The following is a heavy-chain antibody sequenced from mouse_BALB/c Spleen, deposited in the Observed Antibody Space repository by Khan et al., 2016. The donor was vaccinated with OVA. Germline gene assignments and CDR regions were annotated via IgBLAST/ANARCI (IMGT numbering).Heavy chain of an antibody. Sequence: EVQLQQSGPELVKPGASVKISCKASGYTFTDYNMDWVKQSHGKSLEWIGDITPNNGGTIYTQKFKGQATLTVDKSSSTAYMQLRSLTSEDTADYCGTSGCHGNAFDNWGQGTTLTVSS. J-gene: IGHJ2*01. D-gene: IGHD2-1*01. CDR3: TSGCHGNAFDN. V-gene: IGHV1-18*01. CDR2: ITPNNGGT. CDR1: GYTFTDYN.